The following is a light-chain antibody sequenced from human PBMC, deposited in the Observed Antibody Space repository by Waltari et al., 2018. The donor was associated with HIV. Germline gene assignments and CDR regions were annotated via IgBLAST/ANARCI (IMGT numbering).Light chain of an antibody. CDR3: STWDDRLNGVV. Sequence: QSVLTQLPSAYGNTGQRVTITCSGSTHNMGSYNVNWYQQFSRAAPKLRIYADAQRPSGVPDRFSCSKSGTSASLVISGLQSEDEADYYCSTWDDRLNGVVFGGGTRLTVV. CDR2: ADA. V-gene: IGLV1-44*01. J-gene: IGLJ2*01. CDR1: THNMGSYN.